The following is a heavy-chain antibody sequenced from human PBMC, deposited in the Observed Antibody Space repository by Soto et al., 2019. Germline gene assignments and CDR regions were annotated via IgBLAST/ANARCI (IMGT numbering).Heavy chain of an antibody. CDR1: GFTFSSYG. J-gene: IGHJ4*02. Sequence: QVPLVESGGGVVQPGRSLRLSCAASGFTFSSYGMHRVRQAPGTGLEWVAVISYDGSNKYYADSVKGRFTISRDNSKNTLYLQMNSLRAEDTAVYYCAKSVLVAYYFDYWGQGTLVTVSS. D-gene: IGHD6-13*01. V-gene: IGHV3-30*18. CDR2: ISYDGSNK. CDR3: AKSVLVAYYFDY.